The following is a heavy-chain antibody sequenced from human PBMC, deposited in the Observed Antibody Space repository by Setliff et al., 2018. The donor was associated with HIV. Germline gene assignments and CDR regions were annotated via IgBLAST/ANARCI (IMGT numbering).Heavy chain of an antibody. CDR1: GGSTSSSSYY. J-gene: IGHJ5*02. V-gene: IGHV4-39*07. CDR3: TADRASVWYGH. D-gene: IGHD6-19*01. CDR2: IYHNGNT. Sequence: ASETLSLTCTVAGGSTSSSSYYWGWIRQPPGMGLEWIASIYHNGNTYYNPSLKSRVTMSVDTSKNQFSLRLRSMAAADAATYYCTADRASVWYGHWGQGTLVTVSS.